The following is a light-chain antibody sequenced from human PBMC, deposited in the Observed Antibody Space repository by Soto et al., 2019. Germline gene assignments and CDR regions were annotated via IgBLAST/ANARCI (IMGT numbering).Light chain of an antibody. Sequence: SVLTQPPSVSGSPGQSVTISCTGTSSDVGKYDRVSWYQQPPGTAPKLIIYEVINRPSGVPARFSGSKSGNTASLTISGLQAEDEADYYCSSYMSTSRYVFGAGTKVTVL. CDR2: EVI. CDR3: SSYMSTSRYV. CDR1: SSDVGKYDR. V-gene: IGLV2-18*02. J-gene: IGLJ1*01.